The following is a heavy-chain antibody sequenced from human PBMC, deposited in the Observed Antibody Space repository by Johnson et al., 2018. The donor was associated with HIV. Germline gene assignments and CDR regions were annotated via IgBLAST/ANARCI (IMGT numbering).Heavy chain of an antibody. Sequence: QEKLVESGGGVVQPGGSLRLSCAASEFIFSSYSMHWVRQAPGKGLEWVAVISYDGHNEYYADSVKGRFTISRDNSKNTLFLQMNSLRAEDTAVYYCAKDHDYGDAFDIWGQGTMVTVSS. V-gene: IGHV3-30*04. CDR2: ISYDGHNE. CDR1: EFIFSSYS. D-gene: IGHD4-17*01. CDR3: AKDHDYGDAFDI. J-gene: IGHJ3*02.